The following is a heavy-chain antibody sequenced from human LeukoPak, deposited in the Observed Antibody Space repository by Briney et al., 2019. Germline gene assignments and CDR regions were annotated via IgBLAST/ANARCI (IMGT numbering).Heavy chain of an antibody. Sequence: PGGSLRLSGTASGFTFSGHWIHWVRQAPGKGLEWVSGINWNGGSTDYADSVKGRFTISRDNAENSLYLQMNSLRAEDTALYYCARGRVGYGSGSYYNSLFDYWGQGTLVTVSS. V-gene: IGHV3-20*04. CDR2: INWNGGST. CDR3: ARGRVGYGSGSYYNSLFDY. D-gene: IGHD3-10*01. CDR1: GFTFSGHW. J-gene: IGHJ4*02.